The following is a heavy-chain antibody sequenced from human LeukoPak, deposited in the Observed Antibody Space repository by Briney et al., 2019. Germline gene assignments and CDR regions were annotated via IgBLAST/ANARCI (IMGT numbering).Heavy chain of an antibody. J-gene: IGHJ4*02. V-gene: IGHV3-21*01. Sequence: GGSLRLSCAASGFTFSNYAMPWVRQAPGKGLEWVSSISSSGTYLYYADSVKGRFTISRDNAKDSLYRQMNSLRVEDTAVHFCARGLFGVINPTDYWGQGTLVTVSS. CDR2: ISSSGTYL. CDR3: ARGLFGVINPTDY. D-gene: IGHD3-3*01. CDR1: GFTFSNYA.